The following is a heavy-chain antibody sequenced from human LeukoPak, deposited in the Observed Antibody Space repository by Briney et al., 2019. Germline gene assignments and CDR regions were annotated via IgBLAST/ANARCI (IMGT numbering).Heavy chain of an antibody. CDR3: ARDVRGHSSSYDAFYI. Sequence: GASVKVSCKASGGTFSSYAISWVRQAPGQGLEWMGGIIPIFGTANYAQKFQGRVTITADESTSTAYMELSSLRSEDTAVYYCARDVRGHSSSYDAFYIWGQRTMVTVSS. D-gene: IGHD6-6*01. CDR2: IIPIFGTA. V-gene: IGHV1-69*13. J-gene: IGHJ3*02. CDR1: GGTFSSYA.